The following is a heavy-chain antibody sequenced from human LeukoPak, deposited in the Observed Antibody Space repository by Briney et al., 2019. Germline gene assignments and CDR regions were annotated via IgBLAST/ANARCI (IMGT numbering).Heavy chain of an antibody. CDR1: GLNFDDSA. J-gene: IGHJ4*02. V-gene: IGHV3-43*02. CDR2: ISADGGST. CDR3: AKESGKFDY. Sequence: GSLRLSFVASGLNFDDSAMHWVRQAPGKGLEWVSLISADGGSTFSADSVKGRFSISRDNSKNSLYLQMNSLRSEDTAMYYCAKESGKFDYWGQGTLVAVSS.